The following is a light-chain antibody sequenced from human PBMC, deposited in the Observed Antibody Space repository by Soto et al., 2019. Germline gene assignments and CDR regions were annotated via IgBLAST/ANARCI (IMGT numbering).Light chain of an antibody. CDR3: CSYAGSSSWV. CDR1: SSDIGNYNF. J-gene: IGLJ3*02. V-gene: IGLV2-23*01. Sequence: QSALTQPASVSGSPGQSITISCTGTSSDIGNYNFVTWYQQHPGKAPKLMIYEGTKRPSGVSNRFSGSNSGNTASLTISGFQAEDEADYYCCSYAGSSSWVFGGGTKLTVL. CDR2: EGT.